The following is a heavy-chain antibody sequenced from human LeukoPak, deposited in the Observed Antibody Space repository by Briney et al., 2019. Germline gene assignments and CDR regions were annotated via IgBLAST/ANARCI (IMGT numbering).Heavy chain of an antibody. Sequence: SETLSLTCTVSGGYISSFYWSWIRQPPGKGLEWIGYIYNRGDTNYNPSLKSRVTISEDTSQNQLSLQLRSVTTADTTVYYCAATIKRDYGDTNLDYWGQGTLVTVSS. V-gene: IGHV4-59*01. CDR3: AATIKRDYGDTNLDY. CDR2: IYNRGDT. CDR1: GGYISSFY. D-gene: IGHD4-17*01. J-gene: IGHJ4*02.